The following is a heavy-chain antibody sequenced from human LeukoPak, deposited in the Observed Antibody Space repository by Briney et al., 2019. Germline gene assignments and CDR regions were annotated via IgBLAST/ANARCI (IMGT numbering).Heavy chain of an antibody. CDR2: IYHSGST. Sequence: SETLSLTCTVSGYSISSGYYWGWIRQPPGKGLEWIGSIYHSGSTFYNPSLKSRVTISVDTSKNQFSLKLSSVTAADTAMFYCARGLGPANWFDPWGQGTLVTVSS. V-gene: IGHV4-38-2*02. CDR3: ARGLGPANWFDP. CDR1: GYSISSGYY. D-gene: IGHD3-10*01. J-gene: IGHJ5*02.